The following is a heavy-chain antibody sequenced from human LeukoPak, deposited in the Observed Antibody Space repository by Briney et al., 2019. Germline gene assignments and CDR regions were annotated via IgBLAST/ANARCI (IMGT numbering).Heavy chain of an antibody. CDR1: GGSISSGDYY. J-gene: IGHJ3*02. CDR2: IYHSGST. D-gene: IGHD1-1*01. Sequence: SETLSLTCTVSGGSISSGDYYWSWIRQPPGKGLEWIGYIYHSGSTYYNPSLKSRVTISVDTSKNQFSLKLSSVTAADTAVYYCARHRYNYDIHPNDAFDIWGQGTMVTVSS. CDR3: ARHRYNYDIHPNDAFDI. V-gene: IGHV4-30-2*01.